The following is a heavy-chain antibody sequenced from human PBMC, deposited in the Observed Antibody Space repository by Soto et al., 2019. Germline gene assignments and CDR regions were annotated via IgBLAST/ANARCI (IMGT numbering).Heavy chain of an antibody. J-gene: IGHJ1*01. V-gene: IGHV4-34*01. CDR1: GGSFSGYY. Sequence: SETLSLTCAVYGGSFSGYYWSWIRQPPGKGLEWIGEINHSGSTNYNPSLKRRVTISVNTTKNQFARKLSSVTAADTAVYYCARPSPYCSGGSGYFQHWGQGTLVTVSS. CDR3: ARPSPYCSGGSGYFQH. D-gene: IGHD2-15*01. CDR2: INHSGST.